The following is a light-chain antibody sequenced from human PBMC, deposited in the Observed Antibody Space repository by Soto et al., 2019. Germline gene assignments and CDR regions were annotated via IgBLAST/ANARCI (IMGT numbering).Light chain of an antibody. CDR3: SSYAGNNNVI. CDR2: EVT. CDR1: SGDVGSYRF. Sequence: QSALTQPPSASGSPGQSVTISCTGTSGDVGSYRFVSWYQQHPGKAPKLLIYEVTKRPSGVPDRFSASTSGNTASLTVSGLQADDEADYYCSSYAGNNNVIFGGGTSSPS. J-gene: IGLJ2*01. V-gene: IGLV2-8*01.